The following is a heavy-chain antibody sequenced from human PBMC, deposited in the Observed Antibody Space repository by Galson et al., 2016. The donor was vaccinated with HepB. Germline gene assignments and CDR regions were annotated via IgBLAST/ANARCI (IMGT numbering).Heavy chain of an antibody. V-gene: IGHV3-30*03. D-gene: IGHD3-10*01. CDR3: ARDRSTLFREGLGFIDD. Sequence: SLRLSCAASGFTFSNYGLHWVRQAPGKGLERVALISNDGRNKNYEDSVKGRFTISRVNSRNTLSLQMNSLREEDTAVYYCARDRSTLFREGLGFIDDRGQGTLVTVSS. J-gene: IGHJ4*02. CDR1: GFTFSNYG. CDR2: ISNDGRNK.